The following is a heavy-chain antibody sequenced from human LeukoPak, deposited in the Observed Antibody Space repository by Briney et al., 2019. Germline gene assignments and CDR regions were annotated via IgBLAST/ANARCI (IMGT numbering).Heavy chain of an antibody. J-gene: IGHJ4*02. CDR1: GFIYSTYW. Sequence: GGALRLSWAASGFIYSTYWMTWVRQAPGKGLEGVANIKQDGTEKYYVDSVKGRFTVSRYNAKNSLYLQMNSLRAEDTAVYYCARYRGSGGQRLDYWGQGTLVTVSS. CDR2: IKQDGTEK. CDR3: ARYRGSGGQRLDY. D-gene: IGHD3-16*01. V-gene: IGHV3-7*01.